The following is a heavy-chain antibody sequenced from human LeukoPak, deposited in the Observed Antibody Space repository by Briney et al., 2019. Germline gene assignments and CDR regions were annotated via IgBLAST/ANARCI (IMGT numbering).Heavy chain of an antibody. J-gene: IGHJ4*02. CDR3: AREFCSSNSCYLEY. CDR1: GFTFSNYR. V-gene: IGHV3-21*01. Sequence: NPGGSLRLSCAASGFTFSNYRMNWVRQAPGKGLEWVSSISSSSSYIYYADSVKGRLTISRDNAKNSLYLQMNSLRAEDTAVYYCAREFCSSNSCYLEYWGQGTLVTVSS. CDR2: ISSSSSYI. D-gene: IGHD2-2*01.